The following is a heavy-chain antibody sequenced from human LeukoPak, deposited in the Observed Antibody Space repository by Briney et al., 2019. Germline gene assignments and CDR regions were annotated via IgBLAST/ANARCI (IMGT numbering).Heavy chain of an antibody. Sequence: GGSLRLSCVASGFTFSNYGMSWVRQAPGKGLERVSVISGSGDRTYYADSVKGRFTISRDNSKNTLYLQMNSLRAEDTAVYYCAGGYSGYDAFDIWGQGTMVTVSS. D-gene: IGHD5-12*01. CDR2: ISGSGDRT. J-gene: IGHJ3*02. CDR3: AGGYSGYDAFDI. CDR1: GFTFSNYG. V-gene: IGHV3-23*01.